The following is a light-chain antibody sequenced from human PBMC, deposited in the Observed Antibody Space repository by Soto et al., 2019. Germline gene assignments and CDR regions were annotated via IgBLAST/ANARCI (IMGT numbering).Light chain of an antibody. J-gene: IGLJ1*01. CDR3: SSYAGSNNFV. CDR1: SSDVGGYNY. Sequence: QSALTQPPSASGSPGQSVTISCTGTSSDVGGYNYVSWYQHHPGKAPKLIVYEVSTRPSGVPDRFSGSKSGNTASLTVSGLQAEDEADYYCSSYAGSNNFVFGTGTKVTVL. CDR2: EVS. V-gene: IGLV2-8*01.